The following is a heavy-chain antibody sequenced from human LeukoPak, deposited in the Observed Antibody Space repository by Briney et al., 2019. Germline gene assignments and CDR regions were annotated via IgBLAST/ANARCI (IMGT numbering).Heavy chain of an antibody. D-gene: IGHD3-9*01. CDR1: GYTFTSYY. CDR2: INPSGGST. CDR3: AREFYILTGYSAGPYFDY. V-gene: IGHV1-46*01. J-gene: IGHJ4*02. Sequence: ASVKASCKASGYTFTSYYMHWVRQAPGQGLEWMGIINPSGGSTSYAQKFQGGVTMTRDTSTSTVYMELSSLRSEDTAVYYCAREFYILTGYSAGPYFDYWGQGTLVTVSS.